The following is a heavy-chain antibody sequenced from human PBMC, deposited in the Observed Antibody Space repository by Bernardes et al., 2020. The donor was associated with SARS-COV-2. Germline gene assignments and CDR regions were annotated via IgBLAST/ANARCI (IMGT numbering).Heavy chain of an antibody. J-gene: IGHJ4*01. CDR1: GGSISSTSYY. V-gene: IGHV4-39*01. CDR3: ARIEIGYCSGSSCRLADLQHFDY. Sequence: SETLSLTCTVSGGSISSTSYYWGWIRQPPGKGLEWIGSIYYSGSTYYNPSLQSRVTISVNTSKNQFSLKLSSVTAADTAVYHCARIEIGYCSGSSCRLADLQHFDYWGHRTLVTVSS. CDR2: IYYSGST. D-gene: IGHD2-15*01.